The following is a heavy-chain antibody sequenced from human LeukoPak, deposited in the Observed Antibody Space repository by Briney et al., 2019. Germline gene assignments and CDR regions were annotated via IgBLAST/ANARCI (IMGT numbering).Heavy chain of an antibody. D-gene: IGHD2-2*01. CDR2: IYYSGST. CDR1: GGSISSYY. Sequence: SSETLSLTCTVSGGSISSYYRSWIRQPPGKGLEWIGYIYYSGSTNYNPSLKSRVTISVDTSKNQFSLKLSSVTAADTAVYYCARSGYQLLSGPFDYWGQGTVVTVS. CDR3: ARSGYQLLSGPFDY. J-gene: IGHJ4*02. V-gene: IGHV4-59*01.